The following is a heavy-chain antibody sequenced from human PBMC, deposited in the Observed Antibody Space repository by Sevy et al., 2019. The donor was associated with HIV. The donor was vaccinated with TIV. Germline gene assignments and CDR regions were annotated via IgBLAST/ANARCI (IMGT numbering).Heavy chain of an antibody. CDR2: ISYDGNTK. CDR1: GFTFGAHG. CDR3: ARDGGYSTGWYPGY. D-gene: IGHD6-19*01. J-gene: IGHJ4*02. Sequence: GGSLRLSCAASGFTFGAHGMHWVRQAPGKGLEWVAVISYDGNTKYYGDSVKGRFTISRDNSKNALYLQVNSLRPEDTAVYHCARDGGYSTGWYPGYWGQGTLVTVSS. V-gene: IGHV3-30*03.